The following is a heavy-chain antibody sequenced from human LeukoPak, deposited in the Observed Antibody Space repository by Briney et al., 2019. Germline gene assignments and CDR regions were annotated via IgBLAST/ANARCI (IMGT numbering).Heavy chain of an antibody. CDR1: GFTFGKYW. Sequence: GGSLRLSCVASGFTFGKYWMSWVRQAPGKGLEWVANIKLDGSEKNYVDSVKGRFTISRDNTKNSLYLQMNSLRVEDTAVFYCARGYITMVRGVIITVAQYYFDYWGQGTLVTVSS. D-gene: IGHD3-10*01. CDR3: ARGYITMVRGVIITVAQYYFDY. V-gene: IGHV3-7*03. CDR2: IKLDGSEK. J-gene: IGHJ4*02.